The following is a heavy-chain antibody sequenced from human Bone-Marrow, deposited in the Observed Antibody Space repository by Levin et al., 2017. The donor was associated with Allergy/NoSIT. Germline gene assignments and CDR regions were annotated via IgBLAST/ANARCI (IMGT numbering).Heavy chain of an antibody. J-gene: IGHJ3*02. CDR1: GASFSSGGYY. CDR3: ARARRAGSIDAFDI. V-gene: IGHV4-31*03. CDR2: IYYSGST. Sequence: PSETLSLTCTVSGASFSSGGYYWTWIRQHPGKGLEWIGYIYYSGSTFYNPSLKSRVTISVDTSKIHFSLKLTSVTAADTAVYYCARARRAGSIDAFDIWGHGTMVTVSS. D-gene: IGHD3-10*01.